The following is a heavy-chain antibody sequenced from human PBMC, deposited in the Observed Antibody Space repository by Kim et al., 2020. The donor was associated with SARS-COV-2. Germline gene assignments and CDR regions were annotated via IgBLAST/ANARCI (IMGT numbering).Heavy chain of an antibody. CDR2: SNGIT. CDR3: ARGVTY. D-gene: IGHD2-21*02. J-gene: IGHJ4*02. Sequence: SNGITSYIDSVKGRFTISRDNSKNAMYLQMNNLRAEDTALYFCARGVTYWGQGTLVTVSP. V-gene: IGHV3-23*01.